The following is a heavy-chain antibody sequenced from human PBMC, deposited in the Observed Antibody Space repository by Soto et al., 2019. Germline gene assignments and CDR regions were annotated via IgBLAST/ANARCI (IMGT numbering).Heavy chain of an antibody. CDR2: IYYSGST. J-gene: IGHJ4*02. CDR3: ARGRGYCISTSCYGDYFDY. V-gene: IGHV4-59*01. D-gene: IGHD2-2*01. CDR1: GGSISSYY. Sequence: SETLSLTCTVSGGSISSYYWSWIRQPPGKGLEWIGYIYYSGSTNYNPSLKSRVTISVDTSKNQFSLKLSSVTAADTAVYYCARGRGYCISTSCYGDYFDYWGQGTLVTVS.